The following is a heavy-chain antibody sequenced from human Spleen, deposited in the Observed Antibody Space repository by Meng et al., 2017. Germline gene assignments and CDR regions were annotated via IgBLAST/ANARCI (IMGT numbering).Heavy chain of an antibody. CDR2: ISYDGSNK. CDR1: GFTFSSYA. J-gene: IGHJ4*02. Sequence: GESLKISCAASGFTFSSYAMHWVRQAPGKGLEWVAVISYDGSNKYYADSVKGRFTISRDNSKNTLYLQMNSLRAEDTAVYYCARGEVLPRYWGQGTLVTVSS. D-gene: IGHD3-16*01. V-gene: IGHV3-30*04. CDR3: ARGEVLPRY.